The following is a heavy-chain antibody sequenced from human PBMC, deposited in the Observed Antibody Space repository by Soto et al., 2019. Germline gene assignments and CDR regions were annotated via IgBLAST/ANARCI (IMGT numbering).Heavy chain of an antibody. CDR2: LYWDDDK. V-gene: IGHV2-5*02. CDR3: AHRPSYWYFDL. Sequence: QITLKESGPTLVKPTQTLTLTGTFSGFSLSTSGVGVGWIRQPPGKALEWLALLYWDDDKRYRPSLKSRLTITTDTSKNQVVLTMTNMDPVDTATYYCAHRPSYWYFDLWGRGTLVTVSS. CDR1: GFSLSTSGVG. J-gene: IGHJ2*01.